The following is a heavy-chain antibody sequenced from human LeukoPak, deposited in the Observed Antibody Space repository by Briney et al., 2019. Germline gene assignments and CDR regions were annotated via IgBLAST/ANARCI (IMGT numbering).Heavy chain of an antibody. CDR3: ERDYNSSPDY. CDR1: GFPFSPYW. Sequence: GGSLRLSCAASGFPFSPYWMHWVRQAPGKGLVWVPPINNDGRSTMYADSVKGRFTISRDNARNTLYLQMTSMRDDDTAVYYCERDYNSSPDYWGQGTLVTVSS. J-gene: IGHJ4*02. D-gene: IGHD6-13*01. V-gene: IGHV3-74*03. CDR2: INNDGRST.